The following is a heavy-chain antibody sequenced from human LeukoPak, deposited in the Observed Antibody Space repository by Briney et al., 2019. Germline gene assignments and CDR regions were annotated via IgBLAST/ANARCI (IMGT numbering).Heavy chain of an antibody. J-gene: IGHJ4*02. CDR1: GGSFSGYY. V-gene: IGHV4-34*01. CDR2: INHSGST. D-gene: IGHD6-19*01. CDR3: ARPYSVAGLYYFDY. Sequence: SETLSLTCAVYGGSFSGYYWSWIRQPPGKGLEWIGEINHSGSTNYNPSLKSRVTISVDTSKNQFSLKLSSVTAADTAVYYCARPYSVAGLYYFDYWGQGTLVNVSS.